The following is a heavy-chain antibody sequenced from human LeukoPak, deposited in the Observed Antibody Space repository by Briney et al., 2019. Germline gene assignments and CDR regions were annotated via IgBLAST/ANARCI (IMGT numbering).Heavy chain of an antibody. V-gene: IGHV3-49*04. CDR3: TRLRSLERFWNYYYYMDV. CDR2: MNIKGYGVTT. J-gene: IGHJ6*03. D-gene: IGHD3-3*01. CDR1: GFTFGHYA. Sequence: PGGSLRLSCAASGFTFGHYAMSWVRQAPGKGLEWVGFMNIKGYGVTTEYAASLRGRFIISTDDSKTIAYLQMNSLKSEDTGVYYCTRLRSLERFWNYYYYMDVWGKGTTVTVSS.